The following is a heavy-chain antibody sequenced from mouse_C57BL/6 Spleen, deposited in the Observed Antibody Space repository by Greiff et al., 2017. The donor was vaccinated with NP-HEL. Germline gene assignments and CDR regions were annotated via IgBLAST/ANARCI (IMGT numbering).Heavy chain of an antibody. CDR2: IYPGDGDT. V-gene: IGHV1-80*01. Sequence: VQLQESGAELVKPGASVKISCKASGYAFSSYWMNWVKQRPGKGLEWIGQIYPGDGDTNYNGKVKGKATLTADKSSSTAYMQLSSRTSEDAAVYCCARQLRLPVDYWGQGTTLTVSS. CDR1: GYAFSSYW. J-gene: IGHJ2*01. D-gene: IGHD3-2*02. CDR3: ARQLRLPVDY.